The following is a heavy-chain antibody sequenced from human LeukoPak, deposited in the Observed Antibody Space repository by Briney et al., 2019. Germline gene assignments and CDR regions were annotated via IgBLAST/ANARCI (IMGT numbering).Heavy chain of an antibody. D-gene: IGHD2-2*01. CDR3: AXXXYYCXXNCPQYYYYMDX. CDR1: GFTFSRHG. CDR2: IRYDGSEK. V-gene: IGHV3-30*02. J-gene: IGHJ6*03. Sequence: PGGSLRLSCAASGFTFSRHGMHWVRQAPGKGLEWVAFIRYDGSEKYYADSVRGRFTIYRDNSENTLYLQMNSLRPEYTTVYYCAXXXYYCXXNCPQYYYYMDXXGKXTXVIXXS.